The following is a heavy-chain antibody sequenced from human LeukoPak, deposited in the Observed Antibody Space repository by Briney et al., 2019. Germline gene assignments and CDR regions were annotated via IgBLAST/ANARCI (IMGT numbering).Heavy chain of an antibody. CDR2: ISAYNGNT. CDR1: GYTFTSYG. J-gene: IGHJ4*02. Sequence: ASVTVSCKASGYTFTSYGISWVRQAPGQGLEWMGWISAYNGNTNYAQKLQGRVTMTTDTSTSTAYMELRSLRSDDTAVYYCARVGARYYYGSGSYYPTGYFDYWGQGTLVTVSS. D-gene: IGHD3-10*01. CDR3: ARVGARYYYGSGSYYPTGYFDY. V-gene: IGHV1-18*01.